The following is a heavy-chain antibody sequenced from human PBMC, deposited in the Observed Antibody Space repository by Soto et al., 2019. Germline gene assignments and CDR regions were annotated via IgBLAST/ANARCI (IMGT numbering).Heavy chain of an antibody. CDR3: AKIDSFRNVYDTDV. CDR2: ISESGSST. D-gene: IGHD2-21*01. CDR1: GFTFSNYA. Sequence: EVQLLESGGGLVQPGGSLRLSCAASGFTFSNYAMRWVRQAPGKGLEWVSSISESGSSTYYADSVKGRFTIYRDNSKNALYLQLNSLRAADTAVYYCAKIDSFRNVYDTDVWGTGATVTVSS. J-gene: IGHJ6*03. V-gene: IGHV3-23*01.